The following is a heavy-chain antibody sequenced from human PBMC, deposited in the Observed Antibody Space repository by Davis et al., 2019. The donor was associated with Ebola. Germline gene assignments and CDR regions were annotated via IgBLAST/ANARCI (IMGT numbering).Heavy chain of an antibody. CDR2: IYYSGST. Sequence: SETLSLTCTVSGGSISSSSYYWGWIRQPPGKGLEWIGSIYYSGSTYYNPSLKSRVTISVDTSKNQFSLKLSSVTAADTAVYYCARWVTTVTTPPSDFYWYFDLWGRGTLVTVSS. J-gene: IGHJ2*01. CDR1: GGSISSSSYY. D-gene: IGHD4-17*01. CDR3: ARWVTTVTTPPSDFYWYFDL. V-gene: IGHV4-39*01.